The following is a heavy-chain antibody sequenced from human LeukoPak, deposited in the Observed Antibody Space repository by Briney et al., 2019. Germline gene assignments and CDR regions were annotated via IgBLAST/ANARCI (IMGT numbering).Heavy chain of an antibody. V-gene: IGHV3-30*18. D-gene: IGHD6-13*01. CDR1: GFPFSSYG. J-gene: IGHJ6*02. Sequence: GGSLRFSCAASGFPFSSYGMHWVRQAPGKGLEWVAAISYDGTNKYYADSVKGRFTISRDNSKNTLYLQMNSLRADDTAVYFCAKDSSTSNYCYGLDVWGQGTTVTVSS. CDR2: ISYDGTNK. CDR3: AKDSSTSNYCYGLDV.